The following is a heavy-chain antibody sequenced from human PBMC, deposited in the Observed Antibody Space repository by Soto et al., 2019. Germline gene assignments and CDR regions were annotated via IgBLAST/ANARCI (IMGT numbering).Heavy chain of an antibody. Sequence: QVQLVQSGAEVKKPGSSVKVSCKASGGTFSSYAISWVRQAPGQGLEWMGGIIPIFGTANYAQKFQGRVTITADESTSTAYMEVSSLRSEDTAVYYCAREYYYGSGANYYYYYGMDVWGQGTTVTVSS. D-gene: IGHD3-10*01. V-gene: IGHV1-69*01. CDR2: IIPIFGTA. CDR3: AREYYYGSGANYYYYYGMDV. J-gene: IGHJ6*02. CDR1: GGTFSSYA.